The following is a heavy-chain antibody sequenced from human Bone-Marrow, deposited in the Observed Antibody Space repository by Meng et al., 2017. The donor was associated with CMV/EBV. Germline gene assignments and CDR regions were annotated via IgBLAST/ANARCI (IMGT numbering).Heavy chain of an antibody. D-gene: IGHD1-26*01. CDR3: ARDQGEWELADY. CDR1: GFSFSSYA. CDR2: ISYDGSNK. J-gene: IGHJ4*02. V-gene: IGHV3-30*04. Sequence: SYAASGFSFSSYAMPWVRQAPGKGLEWVAVISYDGSNKYYADSVKGRFTISRDNSKNTLYLQMNSLRAEDTAVYYCARDQGEWELADYWGQGTLVTVSS.